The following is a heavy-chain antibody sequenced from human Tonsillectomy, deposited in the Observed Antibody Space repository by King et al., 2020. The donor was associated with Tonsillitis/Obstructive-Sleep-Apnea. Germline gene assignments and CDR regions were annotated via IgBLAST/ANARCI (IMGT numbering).Heavy chain of an antibody. J-gene: IGHJ4*02. CDR1: GYTFMDYW. CDR2: IDPSDSYT. CDR3: ARGEVTGTLGEFDS. Sequence: QLVQSGAEAKKPGESLSISCKGSGYTFMDYWITWVRQMPGKGLEWVGRIDPSDSYTNYSPSFEGHVPMSTDNSVSTASLQWRSLTASDSGIYYCARGEVTGTLGEFDSWGPGTLVTASS. D-gene: IGHD1-7*01. V-gene: IGHV5-10-1*01.